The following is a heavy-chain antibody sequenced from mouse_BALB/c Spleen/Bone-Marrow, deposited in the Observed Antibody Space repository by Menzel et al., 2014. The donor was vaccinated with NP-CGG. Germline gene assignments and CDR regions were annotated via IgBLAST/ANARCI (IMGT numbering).Heavy chain of an antibody. Sequence: EVQLQQSGAELVKPGASVKLSCTASGFNIKDTYMHWVKQRPEQGLEWIGRIDPANGNTKYDPKFQGKATITADTSSNTAYLQLSSLTSEDTAVYCCVFYDYDPWFAYWGQGTLVTVSA. V-gene: IGHV14-3*02. J-gene: IGHJ3*01. D-gene: IGHD2-4*01. CDR2: IDPANGNT. CDR3: VFYDYDPWFAY. CDR1: GFNIKDTY.